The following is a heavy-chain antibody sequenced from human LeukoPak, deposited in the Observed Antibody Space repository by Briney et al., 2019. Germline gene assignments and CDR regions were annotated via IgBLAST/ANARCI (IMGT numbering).Heavy chain of an antibody. V-gene: IGHV3-48*03. CDR3: ARVLRDGDYFA. CDR2: ISSSGSTI. Sequence: PGGSLRLSCAASGFTFSSYEMNWVRRAPGKGLEWVSYISSSGSTIYYADSVKGRFTISRDNAKNSLYLQMNSLRAEDTAVYYCARVLRDGDYFAWGQGTLVTVSS. D-gene: IGHD4-17*01. CDR1: GFTFSSYE. J-gene: IGHJ5*02.